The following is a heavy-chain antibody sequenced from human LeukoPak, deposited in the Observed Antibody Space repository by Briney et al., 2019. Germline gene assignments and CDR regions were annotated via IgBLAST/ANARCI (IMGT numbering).Heavy chain of an antibody. J-gene: IGHJ4*02. Sequence: GGSLRLSCAASGFTVSSNYMSWVRQAPGKGLEWVSVIYSGGSAYYADSVKGRFTISRHNSKNTLYLQMNSLRAEDTAVYYCARWGTGYFDYWGQGTLVTVSS. CDR2: IYSGGSA. D-gene: IGHD2-8*02. CDR1: GFTVSSNY. V-gene: IGHV3-53*04. CDR3: ARWGTGYFDY.